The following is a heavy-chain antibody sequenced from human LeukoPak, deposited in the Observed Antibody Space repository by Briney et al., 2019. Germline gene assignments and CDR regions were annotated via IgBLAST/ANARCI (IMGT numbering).Heavy chain of an antibody. D-gene: IGHD6-13*01. CDR1: GYTFTGYY. J-gene: IGHJ4*02. CDR2: INPNSGGT. Sequence: ASVKVSCKASGYTFTGYYMHWVRQAPGQGLEWMGWINPNSGGTNYAQKFQGRVTMTRDMSTSTVYMELSSLRSEDTAVYYCARDLRGVSRIAAEVLWYWGQGTLVTDSS. V-gene: IGHV1-2*02. CDR3: ARDLRGVSRIAAEVLWY.